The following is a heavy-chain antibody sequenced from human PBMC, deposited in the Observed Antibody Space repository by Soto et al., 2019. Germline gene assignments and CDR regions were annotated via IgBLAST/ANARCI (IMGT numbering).Heavy chain of an antibody. Sequence: SVKVSCKASGFTFTSSAVQWVRQARGQRLEWIGWIVVGSGNTNYAQKFQERVTITRDMSTSTAYMELSSLRSEDTAVYYCAADPVRIAAAGTRRYYYYYGMDVWGQGTTVTVSS. CDR3: AADPVRIAAAGTRRYYYYYGMDV. V-gene: IGHV1-58*01. J-gene: IGHJ6*02. CDR1: GFTFTSSA. CDR2: IVVGSGNT. D-gene: IGHD6-13*01.